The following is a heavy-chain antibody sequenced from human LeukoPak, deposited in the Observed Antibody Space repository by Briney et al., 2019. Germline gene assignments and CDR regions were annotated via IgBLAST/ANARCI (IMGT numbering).Heavy chain of an antibody. CDR3: ARNYYGPGSYYQDY. CDR2: IYYSGST. J-gene: IGHJ4*02. V-gene: IGHV4-39*07. Sequence: PSETLSLTCTVSGGSISSRSYYWGWIRQPPGKGLEWIGTIYYSGSTYYNPSLKSRVTISVDTSKNQFSLKLSSVTAADTAVYYCARNYYGPGSYYQDYWGQGTLVTVSS. CDR1: GGSISSRSYY. D-gene: IGHD3-10*01.